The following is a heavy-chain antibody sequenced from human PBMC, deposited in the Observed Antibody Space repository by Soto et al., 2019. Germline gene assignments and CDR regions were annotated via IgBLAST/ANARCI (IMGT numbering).Heavy chain of an antibody. V-gene: IGHV1-46*02. CDR2: INPSGAST. CDR1: GYSFNSYY. D-gene: IGHD3-10*01. CDR3: ASDYNAYQRQHVFDI. J-gene: IGHJ3*02. Sequence: QVQLVQSGAEVKKPGASVKVACKASGYSFNSYYMHWVRQAPGQGPERMGVINPSGASTSYAQKFQGRVTMTRDTSTSTVYMELSSLRSEETALYYCASDYNAYQRQHVFDIWGQGTLVTVSS.